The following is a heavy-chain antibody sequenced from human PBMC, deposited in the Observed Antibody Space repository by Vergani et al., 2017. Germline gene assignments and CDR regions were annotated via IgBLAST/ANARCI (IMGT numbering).Heavy chain of an antibody. CDR1: GFTFDEYT. CDR2: MIWDGGST. CDR3: AKAKCSGGSCYQLEGHYMDV. V-gene: IGHV3-43*01. J-gene: IGHJ6*03. Sequence: EVQLVESGGVVVKPGGSLRLSCAASGFTFDEYTMHWVRHAPGKGLEWVSLMIWDGGSTYYTDSVKGRFTIARDTSKNSLYLQMNSLRTEDAALYYCAKAKCSGGSCYQLEGHYMDVWGKGTTVTVSS. D-gene: IGHD2-15*01.